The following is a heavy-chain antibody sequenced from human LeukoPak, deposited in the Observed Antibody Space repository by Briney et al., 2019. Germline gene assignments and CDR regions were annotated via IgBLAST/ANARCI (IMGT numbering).Heavy chain of an antibody. D-gene: IGHD3-10*01. Sequence: GGSLRLSCAASGYTFSNAWMSWVRQAPGKGQEWVGRIKSKTDGGTTDYAAPVKGRFTISRDDSKNTLYLQMNSLKTEDTAVYYCTTDFSGSYPMLGYWGQGTLVTVSS. CDR2: IKSKTDGGTT. CDR3: TTDFSGSYPMLGY. J-gene: IGHJ4*02. V-gene: IGHV3-15*01. CDR1: GYTFSNAW.